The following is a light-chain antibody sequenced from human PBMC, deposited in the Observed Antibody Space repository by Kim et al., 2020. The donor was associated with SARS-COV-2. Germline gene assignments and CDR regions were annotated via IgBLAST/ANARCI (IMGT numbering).Light chain of an antibody. CDR3: QQSYTMPRT. J-gene: IGKJ1*01. V-gene: IGKV1-39*01. CDR2: AAS. CDR1: QSITNY. Sequence: DIQMTQSPSSLSASVGDRVTITCRASQSITNYLNWYQQKPGKAPKVLIYAASTLQSGVPSRFSGSGSGTDFTLTISSLQPDYFATYYCQQSYTMPRTFGPGTKVDIK.